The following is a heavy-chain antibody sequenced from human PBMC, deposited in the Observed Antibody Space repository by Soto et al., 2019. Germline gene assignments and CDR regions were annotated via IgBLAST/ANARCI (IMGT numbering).Heavy chain of an antibody. V-gene: IGHV3-48*03. CDR3: ARDGSGSYYLPHDY. D-gene: IGHD1-26*01. Sequence: EVQLVESGGGLVQPGGSLRLSCAASGFTFSSYEMNWVRQAPGKGLEWVSYISSSGSTIYYADSVKGRFTISRDNAKNSLYLQMNSLRAEDTAVYYCARDGSGSYYLPHDYWGQGTLVTVSS. CDR1: GFTFSSYE. CDR2: ISSSGSTI. J-gene: IGHJ4*02.